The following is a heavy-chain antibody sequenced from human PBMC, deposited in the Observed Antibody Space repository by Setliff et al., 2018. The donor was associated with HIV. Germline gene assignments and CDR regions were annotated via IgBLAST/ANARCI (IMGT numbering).Heavy chain of an antibody. Sequence: GGSLRLSCAASGFTFTSYWMIWVRQAPGKGLEWVANINQDGNEKNYVDSVKGRVTISRDNFRNTVDLQMNNLRPEDTAVYYCAKDGDYRSGDYDAFDIWGQGTMVTVSS. CDR1: GFTFTSYW. V-gene: IGHV3-7*01. CDR2: INQDGNEK. D-gene: IGHD6-25*01. CDR3: AKDGDYRSGDYDAFDI. J-gene: IGHJ3*02.